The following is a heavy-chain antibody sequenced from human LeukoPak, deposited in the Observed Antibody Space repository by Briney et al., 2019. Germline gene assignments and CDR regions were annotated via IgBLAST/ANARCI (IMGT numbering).Heavy chain of an antibody. CDR1: GFTFSDYG. Sequence: GGSLRLSCAASGFTFSDYGLHWVRQAPGKGLEWLSFISSNKNTKNYADSVQGRFTISRDNSKNTLFLEMNSLGTEDTAVYFCARAPGHYYHPFDYWGQGIPVTVSS. J-gene: IGHJ4*02. V-gene: IGHV3-30*02. CDR2: ISSNKNTK. D-gene: IGHD3-10*01. CDR3: ARAPGHYYHPFDY.